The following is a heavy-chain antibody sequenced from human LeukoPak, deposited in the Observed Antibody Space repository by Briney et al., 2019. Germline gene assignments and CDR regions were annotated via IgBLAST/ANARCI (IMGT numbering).Heavy chain of an antibody. D-gene: IGHD6-25*01. Sequence: GESLKISCKASGYRSNTYWIGWVRRTPEKGLEWIGIVYPANSDTRYSPSFRGQVTISADLSITTAYLQWSSLKASDTAIYYCGRQADGGSYYDYWGQGTLVTVSS. V-gene: IGHV5-51*01. CDR3: GRQADGGSYYDY. CDR2: VYPANSDT. CDR1: GYRSNTYW. J-gene: IGHJ4*02.